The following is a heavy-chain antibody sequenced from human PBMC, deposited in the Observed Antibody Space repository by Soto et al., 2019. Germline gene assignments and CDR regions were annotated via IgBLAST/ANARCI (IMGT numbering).Heavy chain of an antibody. J-gene: IGHJ4*02. D-gene: IGHD4-17*01. CDR1: GGSIGTYF. V-gene: IGHV4-59*08. CDR3: ARSYGDLPDY. Sequence: QVQLQESGPGLVKPSETLSLNCSVSGGSIGTYFWGWIRQPPGKGLEWIGHIYYSGSTSYNPSLRSLVTISLDTSKNQFSLRLRSVSAADTAVYYCARSYGDLPDYWGQGTLVTVSS. CDR2: IYYSGST.